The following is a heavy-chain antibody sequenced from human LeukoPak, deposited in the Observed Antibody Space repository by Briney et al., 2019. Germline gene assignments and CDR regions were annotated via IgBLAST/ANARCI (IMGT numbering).Heavy chain of an antibody. V-gene: IGHV4-34*01. CDR3: ASYCGGDCYLNWFDP. Sequence: ASETLSLTCAVYGGSFSGYYWSWIRQPPGKGLEWIGEINHSGSTNYNPSLKSRVTISVDTSKNQFSLKLSSVTAADTAVYYCASYCGGDCYLNWFDPWGQGTLVTVSS. J-gene: IGHJ5*02. D-gene: IGHD2-21*02. CDR1: GGSFSGYY. CDR2: INHSGST.